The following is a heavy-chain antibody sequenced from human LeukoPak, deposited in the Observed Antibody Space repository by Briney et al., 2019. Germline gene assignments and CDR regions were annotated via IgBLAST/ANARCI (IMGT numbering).Heavy chain of an antibody. D-gene: IGHD3-10*01. CDR3: AKNYGSGSQYYFDY. J-gene: IGHJ4*02. CDR1: GYTFTGYY. CDR2: TNPNSGGT. Sequence: ASVKVSCKASGYTFTGYYMHWVRQAPGQGLEWMGRTNPNSGGTNYAQKFQGRVTMTRDTSISTAYMELSRLRSDDTGVYYCAKNYGSGSQYYFDYWGQGALVTVSS. V-gene: IGHV1-2*05.